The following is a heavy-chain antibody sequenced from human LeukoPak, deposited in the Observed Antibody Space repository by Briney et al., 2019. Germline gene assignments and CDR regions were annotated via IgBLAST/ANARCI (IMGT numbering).Heavy chain of an antibody. V-gene: IGHV3-23*01. D-gene: IGHD3-9*01. Sequence: GGSLRLSCAASGFTFSSYAMSWVRQAPGKGLEWVSAISGSGGSTYYADSVKGRFTISRDNSKNTLYLQMNSLRAEDTAVYYCAKTPKKVDWPPVDYWGQGTLVTVSS. CDR2: ISGSGGST. CDR1: GFTFSSYA. CDR3: AKTPKKVDWPPVDY. J-gene: IGHJ4*02.